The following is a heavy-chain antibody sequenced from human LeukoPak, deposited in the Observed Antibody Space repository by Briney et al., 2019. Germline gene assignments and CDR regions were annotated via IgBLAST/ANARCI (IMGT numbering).Heavy chain of an antibody. V-gene: IGHV3-23*01. CDR3: AKDHGIAVAGTL. J-gene: IGHJ4*02. CDR1: GFTFSSYA. Sequence: GGSLRLSCAASGFTFSSYAMSWVRQAPGKGLEWASAISGSGGSTYYADSVKGRFTISRDNSKNTLYLQMNSLRAEDTAVYYCAKDHGIAVAGTLWGQGTLVTVSS. CDR2: ISGSGGST. D-gene: IGHD6-19*01.